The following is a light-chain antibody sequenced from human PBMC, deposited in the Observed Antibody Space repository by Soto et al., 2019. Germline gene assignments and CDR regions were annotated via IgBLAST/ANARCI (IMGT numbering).Light chain of an antibody. CDR2: AAS. CDR1: QSISTH. V-gene: IGKV1-39*01. Sequence: DIQMTQSPSSLSASVGDRVTITCRASQSISTHLNWYQQKPGKAPNLLIYAASRLQSGVPSRFSGTGSGTEFTLTISSLQPEDFATYYCQQYNAYYSFGQGTKVDIK. J-gene: IGKJ2*03. CDR3: QQYNAYYS.